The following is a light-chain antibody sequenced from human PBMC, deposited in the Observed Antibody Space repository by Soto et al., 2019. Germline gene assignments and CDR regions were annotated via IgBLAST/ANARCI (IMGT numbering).Light chain of an antibody. V-gene: IGKV3-11*01. CDR2: DAS. CDR3: QQRSNGPPFT. CDR1: QSVSSY. J-gene: IGKJ3*01. Sequence: EIVLTQSPATLSLSPGESATLSCRASQSVSSYLAWYQQKPGQAPRLLIYDASNRATGIPARFSGSGSGTDFTLTISSLEPEDFAVYYCQQRSNGPPFTFGPGTKVDIK.